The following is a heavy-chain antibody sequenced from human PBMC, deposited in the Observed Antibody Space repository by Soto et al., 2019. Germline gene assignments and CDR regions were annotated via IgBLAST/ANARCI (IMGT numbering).Heavy chain of an antibody. Sequence: QVQLQQWGAGLLKPSETLSLTCAVYGGSFSGYYWSWIRQPPGKGLEWIGEINQSGSTNYNLSLKSRVTISVDTSKNQFALKLSSGTAADRAVYYCARSGGLTTVDYWGQGTLVTVSS. D-gene: IGHD4-17*01. CDR2: INQSGST. CDR1: GGSFSGYY. CDR3: ARSGGLTTVDY. J-gene: IGHJ4*02. V-gene: IGHV4-34*01.